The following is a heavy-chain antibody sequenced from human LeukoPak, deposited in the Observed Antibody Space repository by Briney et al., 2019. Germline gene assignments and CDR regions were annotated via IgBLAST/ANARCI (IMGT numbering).Heavy chain of an antibody. V-gene: IGHV4-4*09. D-gene: IGHD6-13*01. CDR2: IYTSGST. CDR3: ARPRRIAAAGTKSLWFDP. J-gene: IGHJ5*02. CDR1: GGSISSYS. Sequence: SETLSLTCTVSGGSISSYSWSWIRQPPGKGLEWIGYIYTSGSTNYNPSLKSRVTISVETSKNQFSLKLSSVTAADTAVYYCARPRRIAAAGTKSLWFDPWGQGTLVTVSS.